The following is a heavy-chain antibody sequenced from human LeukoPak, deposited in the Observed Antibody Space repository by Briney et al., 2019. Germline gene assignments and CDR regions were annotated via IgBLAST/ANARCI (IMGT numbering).Heavy chain of an antibody. CDR3: AKDLYDILTGIDY. Sequence: PGGSLRLSCAASGFTFDDYAMHWVRQAPGKGLEWVSGISWNSGSIGYADSVKGRFTISRDNAKNSLYLQMNSLRAEDTALYYCAKDLYDILTGIDYWGQGTLVTVSS. D-gene: IGHD3-9*01. V-gene: IGHV3-9*01. CDR1: GFTFDDYA. J-gene: IGHJ4*02. CDR2: ISWNSGSI.